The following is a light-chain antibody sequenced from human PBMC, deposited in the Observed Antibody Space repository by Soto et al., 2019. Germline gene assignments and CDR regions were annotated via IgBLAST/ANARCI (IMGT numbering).Light chain of an antibody. V-gene: IGLV2-14*01. Sequence: QSVLTQPASVSGSPGQSITISCTGTSSDVGAYNYVSWYQQHPGKAPKLMIYEVSNRPSGVSNRFSGSKSGNKASLTISGLQAEDEADYYCSSYTSSSTPCVFGTGTKVTVL. CDR2: EVS. CDR1: SSDVGAYNY. CDR3: SSYTSSSTPCV. J-gene: IGLJ1*01.